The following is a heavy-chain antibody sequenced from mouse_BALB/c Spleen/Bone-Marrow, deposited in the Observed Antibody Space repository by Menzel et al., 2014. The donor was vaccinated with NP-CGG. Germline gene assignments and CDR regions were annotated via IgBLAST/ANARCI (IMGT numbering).Heavy chain of an antibody. Sequence: VQLQQSGAELVKPGASVKLSCTASGFNIKDTYMHWVKRRPEQGLEWIGRIDPANGNTKYDPKFQGKATITADTSSNTAYLQLSSLTSEDTAVYYCASYYYGSSGFAYWGQVTLATVSA. CDR1: GFNIKDTY. V-gene: IGHV14-3*02. J-gene: IGHJ3*01. D-gene: IGHD1-1*01. CDR3: ASYYYGSSGFAY. CDR2: IDPANGNT.